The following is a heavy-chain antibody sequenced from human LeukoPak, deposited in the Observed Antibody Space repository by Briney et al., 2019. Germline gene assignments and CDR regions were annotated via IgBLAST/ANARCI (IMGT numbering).Heavy chain of an antibody. D-gene: IGHD5-24*01. CDR1: GFTFSSYE. J-gene: IGHJ5*02. CDR3: AREAADGYVFGEFDP. V-gene: IGHV3-48*03. CDR2: ISSNGSTI. Sequence: GGSLRLSCAASGFTFSSYEMNWVRQAPGKGLEWVSYISSNGSTIYYADSVKGRFTISRDNAKNSLYLQMNSLRAEDTAVYYCAREAADGYVFGEFDPWGQGTLVTVSS.